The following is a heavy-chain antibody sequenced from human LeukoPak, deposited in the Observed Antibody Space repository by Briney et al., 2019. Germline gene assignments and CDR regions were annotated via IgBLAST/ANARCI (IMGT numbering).Heavy chain of an antibody. Sequence: GGSLRLSCAASGFTFTNYWMHWVRRAPGMGLVWVSRLPPDELGIIYADSVKGRFTVSRDNAKNTVYLQMNNLRVDDTAMYYCVGTIASRGSEYWGQGALVTVSS. CDR1: GFTFTNYW. CDR2: LPPDELGI. V-gene: IGHV3-74*01. D-gene: IGHD6-6*01. J-gene: IGHJ4*02. CDR3: VGTIASRGSEY.